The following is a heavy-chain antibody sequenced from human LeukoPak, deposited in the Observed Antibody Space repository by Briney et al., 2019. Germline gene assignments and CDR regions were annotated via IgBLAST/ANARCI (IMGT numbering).Heavy chain of an antibody. CDR3: ARDNWNPDY. V-gene: IGHV4-38-2*02. J-gene: IGHJ4*02. CDR1: GYSISSGYH. CDR2: IYHSGST. Sequence: PSETLSLTCTVSGYSISSGYHWGWIRQPPGKGLEWIGSIYHSGSTYYNASLKSRVTISVDTSKNLLSLKLSSVTAADTAVYYCARDNWNPDYWGQGTLVIVSS. D-gene: IGHD1-20*01.